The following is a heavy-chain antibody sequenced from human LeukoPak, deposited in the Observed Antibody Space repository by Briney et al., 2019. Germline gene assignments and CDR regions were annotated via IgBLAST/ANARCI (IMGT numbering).Heavy chain of an antibody. V-gene: IGHV4-59*12. CDR2: IYYSGST. Sequence: SETLSLTCTVSGGSISSYYWSWIRQPPGKGLEWIGYIYYSGSTNYNPSLKSRVTISVDTSKNQFSLKLSSVTAADTAFYYCARDDMEHHGSYYDFWGQGTLVTVSS. CDR3: ARDDMEHHGSYYDF. D-gene: IGHD1/OR15-1a*01. J-gene: IGHJ4*02. CDR1: GGSISSYY.